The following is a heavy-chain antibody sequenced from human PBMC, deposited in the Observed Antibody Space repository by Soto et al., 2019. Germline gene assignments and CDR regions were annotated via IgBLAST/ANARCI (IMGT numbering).Heavy chain of an antibody. CDR1: GFSLRTRGVA. CDR3: AHRPRGYAYDFDY. J-gene: IGHJ4*02. V-gene: IGHV2-5*02. Sequence: QITLKESGPTLVKPTQTLTLTCTFSGFSLRTRGVAVGWFRQPPGKALEWLALIYWDEDKWYSPSLKSRLTTADDTSKNQVVLTMTNVDPVDTATYYCAHRPRGYAYDFDYWGQGILVTVSS. D-gene: IGHD5-12*01. CDR2: IYWDEDK.